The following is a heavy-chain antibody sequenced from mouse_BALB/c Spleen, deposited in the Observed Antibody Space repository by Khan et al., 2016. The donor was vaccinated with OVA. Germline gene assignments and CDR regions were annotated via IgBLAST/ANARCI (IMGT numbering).Heavy chain of an antibody. J-gene: IGHJ2*01. D-gene: IGHD1-1*01. CDR2: ISYSGVT. V-gene: IGHV3-2*02. CDR1: GYSITSGYA. Sequence: EVQLQESGPGLVKPSQSLSLTCTVTGYSITSGYAWNWIRQFPGNKLEWMGYISYSGVTSNTPSLKSRISINRDTTKHQFFLQLNSVTTEDTATYYCARGNYYGYYFDYWGQGTTLTVSS. CDR3: ARGNYYGYYFDY.